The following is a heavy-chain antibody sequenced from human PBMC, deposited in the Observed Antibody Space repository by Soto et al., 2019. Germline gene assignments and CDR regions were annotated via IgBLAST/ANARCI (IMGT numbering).Heavy chain of an antibody. CDR3: ARAPTVTTRLCDY. D-gene: IGHD4-17*01. CDR2: INAGNGNT. Sequence: GASVKVSCKASGGTFSSYAISWVRQAPGQRLEWMGWINAGNGNTKYSQKFQGRVTITRDTSASTAYMELSSLRSEDTAVYYCARAPTVTTRLCDYWGQGTLVTVSS. CDR1: GGTFSSYA. J-gene: IGHJ4*02. V-gene: IGHV1-3*01.